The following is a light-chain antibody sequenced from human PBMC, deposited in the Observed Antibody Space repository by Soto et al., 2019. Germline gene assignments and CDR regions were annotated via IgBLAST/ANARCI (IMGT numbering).Light chain of an antibody. CDR3: SSYASSSTLVV. CDR2: EVS. J-gene: IGLJ2*01. CDR1: SSDVGGYDY. Sequence: QSALTQPASVSGSPGQSITISGTGTSSDVGGYDYVSWYQHHPGKAPKLMIYEVSNRPSGVSNRFSGSKSGNTASLTISGLQVEDEADYYCSSYASSSTLVVFGGGTKLTVL. V-gene: IGLV2-14*01.